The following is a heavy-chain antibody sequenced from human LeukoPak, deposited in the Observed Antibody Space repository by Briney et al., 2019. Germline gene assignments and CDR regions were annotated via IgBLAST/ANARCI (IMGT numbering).Heavy chain of an antibody. Sequence: SVKVSCKASGGTFSSYAISWVRQAPGQGLEWMGGIIPIFGTANYAQKFQGRVTITADESTSTAYMELSSLRSEDTAVYYCARGWDSGYDRGLDYWGQGTLVTVSS. V-gene: IGHV1-69*13. D-gene: IGHD5-12*01. CDR1: GGTFSSYA. CDR2: IIPIFGTA. CDR3: ARGWDSGYDRGLDY. J-gene: IGHJ4*02.